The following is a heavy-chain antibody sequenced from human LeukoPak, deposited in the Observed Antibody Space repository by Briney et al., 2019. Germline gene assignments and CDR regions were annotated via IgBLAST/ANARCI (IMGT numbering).Heavy chain of an antibody. CDR2: IYTSGST. CDR3: ARRGYSYGYDY. D-gene: IGHD5-18*01. Sequence: PSETLSLTCTVSGGSISSYYWSWLRQPAGKGLEWIGRIYTSGSTNYNPSLKSRVTISVDTSKNQFSLKLSSVTAADTAVYYCARRGYSYGYDYWGQGTLVTVSS. J-gene: IGHJ4*02. V-gene: IGHV4-4*07. CDR1: GGSISSYY.